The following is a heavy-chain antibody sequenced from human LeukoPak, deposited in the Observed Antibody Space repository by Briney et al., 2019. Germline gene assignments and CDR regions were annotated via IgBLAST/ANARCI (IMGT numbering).Heavy chain of an antibody. V-gene: IGHV3-21*01. CDR1: GFSFSSYN. J-gene: IGHJ3*02. CDR3: AKVNAYYDRRGYTYAFDI. CDR2: ISSSRSYI. D-gene: IGHD3-22*01. Sequence: GGSLRLSCAASGFSFSSYNMNWVRQAPGKGLEWVASISSSRSYIYYPDSVKGRYTISRENAKNLLNQQMNSLRAEDTAVDYCAKVNAYYDRRGYTYAFDIWGQGTMVTVSS.